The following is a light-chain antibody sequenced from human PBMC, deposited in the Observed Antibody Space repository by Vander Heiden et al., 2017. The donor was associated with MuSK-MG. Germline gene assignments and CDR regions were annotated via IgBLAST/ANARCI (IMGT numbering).Light chain of an antibody. J-gene: IGLJ3*02. V-gene: IGLV1-44*01. CDR2: SNN. CDR1: SANTASST. CDR3: AAWEDSLNGPWV. Sequence: QSVPTQPPSASGTPGERATISCPGSSANTASSTLNWYQPPPRTPPQLLIHSNNQRPSGVPDRFSGSKSGTSASLASSGLRSEDEADYYCAAWEDSLNGPWVCGGGTKLTVL.